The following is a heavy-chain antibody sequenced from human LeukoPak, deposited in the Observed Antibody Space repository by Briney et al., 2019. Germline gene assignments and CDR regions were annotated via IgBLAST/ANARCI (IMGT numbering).Heavy chain of an antibody. CDR3: ARDPTTVTTLPYYFDF. V-gene: IGHV4-34*01. J-gene: IGHJ4*02. Sequence: PAETLSLTCAVHGGSFSGYHWNWIRQSPEKGLEWIGEINDRGRTNYNPSLKSRVSLSVDTSRKEFSLKLSAVTAADTAVYYCARDPTTVTTLPYYFDFWGQGTLVTVSS. D-gene: IGHD4-17*01. CDR1: GGSFSGYH. CDR2: INDRGRT.